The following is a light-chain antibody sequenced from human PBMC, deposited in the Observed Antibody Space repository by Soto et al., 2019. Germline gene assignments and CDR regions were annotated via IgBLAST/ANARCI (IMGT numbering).Light chain of an antibody. V-gene: IGLV2-14*01. CDR3: NSYTKTTLV. CDR2: NVS. J-gene: IGLJ2*01. CDR1: SSDVDDYNY. Sequence: QSALTQPASVSGSPGQSITISCTGTSSDVDDYNYVSWYQQHPGKAPKLILYNVSSRPSGVSNRFSGSKSANTASLTISGLQAEDEADYYCNSYTKTTLVFGGGTKLTVL.